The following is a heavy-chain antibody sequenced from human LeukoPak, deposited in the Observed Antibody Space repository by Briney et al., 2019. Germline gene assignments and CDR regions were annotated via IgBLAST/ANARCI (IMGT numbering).Heavy chain of an antibody. CDR3: ARGGEVGTYH. J-gene: IGHJ4*02. CDR2: INPNRGGT. Sequence: ASVKVSCKASGYTLTGHYMHWVRQAPRQGLEWMGWINPNRGGTNYAQKFQGRVTMTRDTSISTAYMELSRLRSDDTAVYYWARGGEVGTYHWGQGTLVTVSS. V-gene: IGHV1-2*02. CDR1: GYTLTGHY. D-gene: IGHD3-16*02.